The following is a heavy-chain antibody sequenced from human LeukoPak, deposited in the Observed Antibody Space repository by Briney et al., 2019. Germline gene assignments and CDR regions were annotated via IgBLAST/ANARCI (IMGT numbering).Heavy chain of an antibody. V-gene: IGHV4-34*01. D-gene: IGHD1-1*01. CDR2: INHSGST. CDR1: GGSFSGYY. Sequence: PSETLSLTXAVYGGSFSGYYWSWIRQPPGKGLDWIGEINHSGSTNYNPSLKRRVTISVDTSKNQFSLKLSSVTAADTAVYYCARGLIKNWNPHNWFDPWGQGTLVTVSS. J-gene: IGHJ5*02. CDR3: ARGLIKNWNPHNWFDP.